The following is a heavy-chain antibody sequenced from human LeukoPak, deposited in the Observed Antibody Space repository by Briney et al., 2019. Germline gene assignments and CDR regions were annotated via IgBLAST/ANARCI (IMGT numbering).Heavy chain of an antibody. Sequence: SETLSLTCAVSGGSISSSNWWSWVRQPPGKGLEWIGEIYHSGSTNYNPSLKSRVTISVDKSKNQFSLKLSSVTAADTAVYYCARVPGIAAAGTDCWGQGTLVTVSS. D-gene: IGHD6-13*01. V-gene: IGHV4-4*02. CDR1: GGSISSSNW. J-gene: IGHJ4*02. CDR3: ARVPGIAAAGTDC. CDR2: IYHSGST.